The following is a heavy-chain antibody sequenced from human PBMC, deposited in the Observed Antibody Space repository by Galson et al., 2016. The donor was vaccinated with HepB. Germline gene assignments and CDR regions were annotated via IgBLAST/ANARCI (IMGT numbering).Heavy chain of an antibody. D-gene: IGHD6-6*01. V-gene: IGHV3-30-3*01. CDR1: GFTLSSYP. Sequence: SLRLSCAASGFTLSSYPMHWVRQAPGKGLEWVALISYDGIHMYYADSVKGRFTISRDNSQSMLSLQMNSLRGEDTAVYYCARESDYSSSFDYWGQGTLVTVSS. CDR3: ARESDYSSSFDY. CDR2: ISYDGIHM. J-gene: IGHJ4*02.